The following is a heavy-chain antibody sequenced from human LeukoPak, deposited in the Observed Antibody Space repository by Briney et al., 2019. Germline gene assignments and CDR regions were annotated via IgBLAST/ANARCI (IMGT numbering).Heavy chain of an antibody. CDR3: AKGSKAVGSSRFDY. J-gene: IGHJ4*02. CDR2: ISGSGGST. Sequence: GGSLRLSCAASGFTFSSYAMSWVRQAPGKGLEWVSVISGSGGSTYYADSVKGRFTISRDNSKNTLYLQMNSLRADDTAVYYCAKGSKAVGSSRFDYWGQGTLVTVSS. CDR1: GFTFSSYA. D-gene: IGHD6-6*01. V-gene: IGHV3-23*01.